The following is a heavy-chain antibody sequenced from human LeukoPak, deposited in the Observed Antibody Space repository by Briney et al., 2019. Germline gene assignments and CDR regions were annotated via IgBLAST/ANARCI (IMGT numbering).Heavy chain of an antibody. D-gene: IGHD6-19*01. CDR2: VNSDGSST. J-gene: IGHJ4*02. Sequence: PGGSLRLSCAASGFTLSSYWMHWVRQAPGKGLVWVSRVNSDGSSTTYADSVKGRFTISRDNAKNTLYLQMNSLRAEDTAVYYCARGSTQYSSGWYGLDYWGLGTLVTVSS. CDR1: GFTLSSYW. CDR3: ARGSTQYSSGWYGLDY. V-gene: IGHV3-74*01.